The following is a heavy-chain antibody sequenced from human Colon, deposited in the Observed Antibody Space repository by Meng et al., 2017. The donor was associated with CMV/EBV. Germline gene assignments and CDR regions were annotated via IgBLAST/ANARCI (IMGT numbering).Heavy chain of an antibody. V-gene: IGHV1-2*02. J-gene: IGHJ6*02. Sequence: AAVKVSCKASGYIFTDYHLYWVRQVPGQGLEWMGWINPVSGATSYAQKFQGRVTVTTDTSITTTYMELRGLTSGDTAVYYCARDREFAMDVWGQGTTVTVSS. CDR3: ARDREFAMDV. CDR2: INPVSGAT. CDR1: GYIFTDYH.